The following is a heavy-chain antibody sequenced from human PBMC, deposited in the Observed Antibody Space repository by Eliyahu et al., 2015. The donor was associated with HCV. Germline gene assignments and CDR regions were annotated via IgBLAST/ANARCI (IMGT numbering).Heavy chain of an antibody. D-gene: IGHD6-19*01. V-gene: IGHV4-59*01. Sequence: QVQLQESGPGLVRPSETLSLTCTVSGGSXTTYYWSWIRQPPGKGLEWIGYIHYSGSTNYNPSLKSRVTISVDTSKNQFSLTLTSVTAADTAMYYCASGGGGIAVTGTGGWFDPWGQGTLVTVSS. CDR1: GGSXTTYY. CDR3: ASGGGGIAVTGTGGWFDP. J-gene: IGHJ5*02. CDR2: IHYSGST.